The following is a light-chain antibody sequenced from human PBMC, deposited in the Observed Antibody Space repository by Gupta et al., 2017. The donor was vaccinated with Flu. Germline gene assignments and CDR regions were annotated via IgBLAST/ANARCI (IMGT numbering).Light chain of an antibody. CDR1: SLRNPY. CDR3: NSRDSTDNHQAV. CDR2: AKN. J-gene: IGLJ2*01. V-gene: IGLV3-19*01. Sequence: SSALTQDPAVSVALGQTVRITCQGDSLRNPYASWYQQKPGQAPVLVIYAKNIRPSGIPDRFSGSSSGNTASLTITGAQAEDEADYYCNSRDSTDNHQAVFGGGTKLTVL.